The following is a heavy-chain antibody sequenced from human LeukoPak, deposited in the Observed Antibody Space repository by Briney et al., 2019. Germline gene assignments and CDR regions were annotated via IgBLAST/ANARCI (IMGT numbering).Heavy chain of an antibody. CDR1: GFTFSSYG. D-gene: IGHD3-10*01. V-gene: IGHV3-33*01. CDR3: ARGRSYNWFDP. CDR2: IWYDGSNK. Sequence: QPGGSLRLSCAASGFTFSSYGMHWVRQAPGKGLEWVAVIWYDGSNKYYADSVKGRFTISRDNSKNTLYLQMNSLRAEDTAVYYCARGRSYNWFDPWGQGTLVTVSP. J-gene: IGHJ5*02.